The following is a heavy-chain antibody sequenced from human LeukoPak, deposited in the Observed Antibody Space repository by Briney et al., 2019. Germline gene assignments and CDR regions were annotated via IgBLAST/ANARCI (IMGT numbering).Heavy chain of an antibody. CDR3: AKDPYYYGSGSYEVDY. CDR2: IRYDGSNK. CDR1: GFTFSSYG. J-gene: IGHJ4*02. V-gene: IGHV3-30*02. D-gene: IGHD3-10*01. Sequence: GGSLRLSCAASGFTFSSYGMHWVRQAPGKGLEWVAFIRYDGSNKYYADSVKGRFTISRDNSKNTLYLQMNSLRAEDTAVYYCAKDPYYYGSGSYEVDYWGQGTLVTVSS.